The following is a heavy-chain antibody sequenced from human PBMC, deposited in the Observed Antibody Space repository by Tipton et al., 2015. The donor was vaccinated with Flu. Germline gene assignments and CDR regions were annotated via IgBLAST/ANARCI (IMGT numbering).Heavy chain of an antibody. J-gene: IGHJ3*02. CDR1: GYTFTSYG. Sequence: QLVQSGAEVKKPGAAVKVSCKASGYTFTSYGISWVRQAPGQGLEWMGWISAYNGNTNYAQKLQGRVTMTTDTCTSTAYMELRGLRSDDTAVYYCARWGAVGATGEAGAFDIWGQGTMVTVSS. CDR2: ISAYNGNT. CDR3: ARWGAVGATGEAGAFDI. V-gene: IGHV1-18*01. D-gene: IGHD7-27*01.